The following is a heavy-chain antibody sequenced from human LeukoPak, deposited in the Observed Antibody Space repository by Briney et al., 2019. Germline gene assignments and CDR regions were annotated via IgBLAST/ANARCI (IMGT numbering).Heavy chain of an antibody. CDR1: GYTFTSYG. CDR3: ARSRDSYYYVYFDY. J-gene: IGHJ4*02. Sequence: ASVKVTCKASGYTFTSYGISWVRQAPGQGLEWMGWISAYNGNTNYAQKLQGRVTMTTDTSTRTAYVELRSLRSDDTVVYYCARSRDSYYYVYFDYWGQGTLVTVSS. CDR2: ISAYNGNT. V-gene: IGHV1-18*01. D-gene: IGHD3-22*01.